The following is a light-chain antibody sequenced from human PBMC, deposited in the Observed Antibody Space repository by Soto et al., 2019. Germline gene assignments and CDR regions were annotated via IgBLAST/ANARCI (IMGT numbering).Light chain of an antibody. V-gene: IGLV1-47*02. CDR1: SSNIGSDY. J-gene: IGLJ2*01. CDR2: TDN. Sequence: QSVLIQPPSASGTPGQTVTISCSGSSSNIGSDYVYWYQQLPGTAPKLLIYTDNQRPSGVPDRFSGSKSGTSGSLAISGLRSEDEAEYFCSAWDDSLQSVVFGGGTKLTVL. CDR3: SAWDDSLQSVV.